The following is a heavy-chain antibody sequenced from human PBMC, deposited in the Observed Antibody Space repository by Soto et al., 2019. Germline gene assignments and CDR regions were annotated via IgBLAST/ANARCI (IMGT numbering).Heavy chain of an antibody. D-gene: IGHD6-13*01. Sequence: SETLSLTCTVSGGSISSYYWSWIRQPPGKGLEWIGYIYYSGSTNYNPSLKSRVTISVDTSKNQFSLKLSSVTAADTAVYYCAGAGVDSSSWYRGDAFDIWGQGTMVTVSS. J-gene: IGHJ3*02. CDR1: GGSISSYY. CDR3: AGAGVDSSSWYRGDAFDI. V-gene: IGHV4-59*08. CDR2: IYYSGST.